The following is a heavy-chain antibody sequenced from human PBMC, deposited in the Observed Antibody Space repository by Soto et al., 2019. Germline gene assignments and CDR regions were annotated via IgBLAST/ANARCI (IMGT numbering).Heavy chain of an antibody. D-gene: IGHD5-18*01. CDR2: ISSRGDRT. Sequence: GGSLRLSCAGSGFTFSRYAMNWVRQAPGKGLEWVSIISSRGDRTSYAESVKGRFTISRDDSKNTLFLHMNSLGAEDTAVYYCAKETGYSYGFQPNALDVWGQGTTVTVS. CDR3: AKETGYSYGFQPNALDV. V-gene: IGHV3-23*01. J-gene: IGHJ6*02. CDR1: GFTFSRYA.